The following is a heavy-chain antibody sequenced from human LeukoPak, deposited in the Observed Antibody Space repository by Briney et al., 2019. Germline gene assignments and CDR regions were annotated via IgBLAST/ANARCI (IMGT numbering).Heavy chain of an antibody. J-gene: IGHJ6*02. V-gene: IGHV3-30-3*01. CDR2: ISYDGSNK. CDR3: ARALRVPAAIVRGSYYYGMDV. D-gene: IGHD2-2*02. CDR1: GFTFSSYA. Sequence: GGSLRLSCAASGFTFSSYAMHWVRQAPGKGLEWVAVISYDGSNKYYADSVKGRLTTSRDNSKNTLYLQMNSLRAEDTAVYYCARALRVPAAIVRGSYYYGMDVWGQGTTVTVSS.